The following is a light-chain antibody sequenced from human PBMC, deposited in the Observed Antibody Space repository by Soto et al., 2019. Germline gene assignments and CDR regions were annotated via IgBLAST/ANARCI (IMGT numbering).Light chain of an antibody. V-gene: IGKV3-20*01. J-gene: IGKJ5*01. CDR2: ATS. CDR1: QSINTRY. CDR3: QQYVISVT. Sequence: EIVLTQSPGTLSLSPGERATLSCRASQSINTRYSAWYQQKPGQPPRLLIYATSSRAPGIPDRFSGSGSGTDFTLTISRLEPQDSAIYYCQQYVISVTFGQGTRLEIK.